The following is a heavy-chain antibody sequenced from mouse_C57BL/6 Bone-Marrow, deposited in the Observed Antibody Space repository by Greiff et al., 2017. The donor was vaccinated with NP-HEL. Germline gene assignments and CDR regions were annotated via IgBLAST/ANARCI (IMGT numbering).Heavy chain of an antibody. D-gene: IGHD4-1*01. CDR3: ARKGLRLGRYAMDY. V-gene: IGHV1-18*01. J-gene: IGHJ4*01. Sequence: EVKLQQSGPELVKPGASVKIPCKASGYTFTDYNMDWVKQSHGKSLEWIGDINPNNGGTIYNQKFKGKATLTVDKSSSTAYMELRSLTSEDTAVYYCARKGLRLGRYAMDYWGQGTSVTVSS. CDR1: GYTFTDYN. CDR2: INPNNGGT.